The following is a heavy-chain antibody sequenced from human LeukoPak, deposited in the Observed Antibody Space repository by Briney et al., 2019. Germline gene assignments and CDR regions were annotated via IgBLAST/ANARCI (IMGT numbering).Heavy chain of an antibody. J-gene: IGHJ4*02. Sequence: PGRSLRLSCAASGFTFSSSAMSSVRQAPGKWLEWVSTISGSGGSTYYADSVKGRFTISRDNSKNTLYLQMNSLRAEDTAVYYCAKDPYYYDSSGYFRYWGQGTLVTVSS. CDR1: GFTFSSSA. CDR3: AKDPYYYDSSGYFRY. D-gene: IGHD3-22*01. CDR2: ISGSGGST. V-gene: IGHV3-23*01.